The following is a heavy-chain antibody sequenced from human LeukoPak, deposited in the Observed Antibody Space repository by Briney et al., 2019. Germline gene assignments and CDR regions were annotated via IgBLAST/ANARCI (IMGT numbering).Heavy chain of an antibody. CDR1: GYTFTSYV. CDR2: MNPNSGNT. Sequence: ASVKVSCKASGYTFTSYVINWVRQATGQGLEWMGWMNPNSGNTGYAQKFQGRVTITRNTSISTAYMELSSLRSEDTAVYYCARGGYDFWSGYYPFDYWGQGTLVTVSS. CDR3: ARGGYDFWSGYYPFDY. D-gene: IGHD3-3*01. J-gene: IGHJ4*02. V-gene: IGHV1-8*03.